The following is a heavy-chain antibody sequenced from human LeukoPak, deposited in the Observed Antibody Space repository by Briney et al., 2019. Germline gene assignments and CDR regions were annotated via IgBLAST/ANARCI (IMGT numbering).Heavy chain of an antibody. CDR3: ARADGGNSEGAFDI. CDR1: GYSISSGYY. CDR2: IYHSGST. V-gene: IGHV4-38-2*02. Sequence: SETLSLTCTVSGYSISSGYYWGWIRQPPGKGLEWIGSIYHSGSTYYNPSLKSRVTISVDTSKNQFSLKLSSVTAADTAVYYCARADGGNSEGAFDIWGQGTMVTVSS. J-gene: IGHJ3*02. D-gene: IGHD4-23*01.